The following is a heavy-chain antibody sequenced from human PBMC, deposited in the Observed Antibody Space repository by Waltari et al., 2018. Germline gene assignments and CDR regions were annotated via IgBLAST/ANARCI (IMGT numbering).Heavy chain of an antibody. J-gene: IGHJ4*01. V-gene: IGHV3-21*01. CDR2: ISGTSDYI. CDR1: GFRFSGYS. CDR3: ARDGGIRDLDY. Sequence: EVQLVESGGGLVKPGGSLRLSCAASGFRFSGYSMNWVRQAPGQGLEWFSSISGTSDYIYYADSVKGRFTISRDNAQNSLYLQMSSLRVDDTALYYCARDGGIRDLDY. D-gene: IGHD3-16*01.